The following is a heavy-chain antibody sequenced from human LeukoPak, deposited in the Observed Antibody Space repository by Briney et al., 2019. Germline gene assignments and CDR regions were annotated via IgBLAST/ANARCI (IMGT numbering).Heavy chain of an antibody. CDR3: ARETSGSFPY. CDR2: INGDGSSP. CDR1: GLTFSSYW. D-gene: IGHD2-15*01. Sequence: GGSLRLSCTASGLTFSSYWMQWVRQVPGKGLVWVSRINGDGSSPSYADSVEGRFTISRDNSKNTLYLQMNNLSAEDTAVYYCARETSGSFPYWGQGTLVTVSS. J-gene: IGHJ4*02. V-gene: IGHV3-74*01.